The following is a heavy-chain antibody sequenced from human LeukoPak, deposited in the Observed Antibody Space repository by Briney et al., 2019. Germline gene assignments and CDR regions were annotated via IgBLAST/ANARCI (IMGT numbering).Heavy chain of an antibody. Sequence: GGSLRLSCAASGFAFSSYAMSWVRRALGKGLEWVSTVSENGGGTYYADSVKGRFFISRDNSKNTLDLQMDSLRADDTAMFFCAKGKVNHLGAFDSWGLGTLVTVSS. J-gene: IGHJ4*02. D-gene: IGHD1-14*01. CDR2: VSENGGGT. V-gene: IGHV3-23*01. CDR3: AKGKVNHLGAFDS. CDR1: GFAFSSYA.